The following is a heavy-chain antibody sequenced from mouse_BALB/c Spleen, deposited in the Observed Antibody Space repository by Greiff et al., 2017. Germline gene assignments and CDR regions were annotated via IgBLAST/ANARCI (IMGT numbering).Heavy chain of an antibody. V-gene: IGHV3-8*02. Sequence: EVQLQQSGPSLVKPSQTLSLTCSVTGDSITSGYWNWIRKFPGNKLEYMGYISYSGSTYYNPSLKSRFSITRDTSKNQYYLHLNSVTTEDTATYYCASYDYDEGGLAMDYWGQGTSVTVSS. J-gene: IGHJ4*01. CDR1: GDSITSGY. CDR2: ISYSGST. CDR3: ASYDYDEGGLAMDY. D-gene: IGHD2-4*01.